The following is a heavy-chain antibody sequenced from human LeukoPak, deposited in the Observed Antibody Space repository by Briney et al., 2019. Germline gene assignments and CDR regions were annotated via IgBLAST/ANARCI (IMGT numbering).Heavy chain of an antibody. Sequence: PGGSLRLSCAASGFTFSNYGMHWVRQAPGKGLEWVAFIRFDGSDKYYPDSLKGRFTISRDNSKNTLYMQMNSLRAEDTAVYYCATSQFWSGSTFDDWGQGTLVTVSS. CDR1: GFTFSNYG. D-gene: IGHD3-3*02. V-gene: IGHV3-30*02. J-gene: IGHJ5*02. CDR2: IRFDGSDK. CDR3: ATSQFWSGSTFDD.